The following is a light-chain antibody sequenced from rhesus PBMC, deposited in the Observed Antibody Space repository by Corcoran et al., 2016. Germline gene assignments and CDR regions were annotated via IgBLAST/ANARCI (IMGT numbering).Light chain of an antibody. J-gene: IGKJ1*01. CDR3: QHYYSTPWT. V-gene: IGKV1S8*01. Sequence: DIQMTQSPSSLSASVGDRVTITCRASQTISSYLAWYQQKPGETPKLRIYGASSLQSGLPSRLSGSGSGTDFTLNISSLQSEDVATYYCQHYYSTPWTFGQGTKVEIK. CDR2: GAS. CDR1: QTISSY.